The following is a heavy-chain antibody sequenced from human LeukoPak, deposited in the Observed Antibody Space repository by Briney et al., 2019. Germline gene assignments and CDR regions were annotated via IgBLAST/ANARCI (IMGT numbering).Heavy chain of an antibody. V-gene: IGHV4-34*01. D-gene: IGHD3-3*02. CDR1: GGSFSGYY. CDR2: INHSGST. Sequence: SETLSLTCAVYGGSFSGYYWSWIRQPPGKGLEWIGEINHSGSTNYNPSLKSRVTISVDTSKNQFSLKLSSVTAADTAVYYCAGGLHFFKLPDYWGQGTLVTVSS. CDR3: AGGLHFFKLPDY. J-gene: IGHJ4*02.